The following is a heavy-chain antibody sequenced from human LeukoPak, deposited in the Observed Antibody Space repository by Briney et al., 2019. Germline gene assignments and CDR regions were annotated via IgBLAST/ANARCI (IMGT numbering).Heavy chain of an antibody. CDR2: IYPDGSDT. V-gene: IGHV5-51*01. J-gene: IGHJ4*02. Sequence: GESLKISCKGSGYTFTHYWIGWARQMPGKGLEWMGIIYPDGSDTRYSPSFQGQVTFSADKSITTAYLQWSSLKASDTAMYYCARSTWATGGDYWGQGTLVTVSS. D-gene: IGHD1-1*01. CDR1: GYTFTHYW. CDR3: ARSTWATGGDY.